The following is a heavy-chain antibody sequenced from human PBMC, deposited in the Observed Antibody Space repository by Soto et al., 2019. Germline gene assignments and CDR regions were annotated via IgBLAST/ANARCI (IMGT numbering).Heavy chain of an antibody. CDR1: GCSIIRGDDY. J-gene: IGHJ4*02. Sequence: LYXNCTLSGCSIIRGDDYWSWTRQPPGKGLEWIGYIYYSGSTYYNPSLKSRVTISVDTSKNQFSLKLSSVTAADTAVYYCARDVYSSGRYDYWGQGTLVTVSS. CDR3: ARDVYSSGRYDY. D-gene: IGHD6-19*01. CDR2: IYYSGST. V-gene: IGHV4-30-4*01.